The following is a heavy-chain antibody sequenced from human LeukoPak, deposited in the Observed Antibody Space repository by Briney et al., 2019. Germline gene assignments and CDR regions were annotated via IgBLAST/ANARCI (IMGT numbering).Heavy chain of an antibody. Sequence: TTSETLSLTCTVSGGSISSSSYYWGWIRQPPGKGLEWIGSIYYSGSTYYNPSLKSRVTISVDTSKNQFSLKLSSVTAADTAVYYCARHFSGQWLGPLGYYMDVWGKGTTVTISS. CDR1: GGSISSSSYY. CDR2: IYYSGST. V-gene: IGHV4-39*01. CDR3: ARHFSGQWLGPLGYYMDV. J-gene: IGHJ6*03. D-gene: IGHD6-19*01.